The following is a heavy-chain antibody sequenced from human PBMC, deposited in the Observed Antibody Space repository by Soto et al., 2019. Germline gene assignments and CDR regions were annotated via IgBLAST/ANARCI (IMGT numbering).Heavy chain of an antibody. Sequence: GGSLRLSCAASGFIFRDWFMSWIRQAPGKGLEWVSYISSSGSTIYYADSVKGRFTISRDNAKNSLYLQMNSLRAEDTAVYYCAGEGIQLWLHAFDIWGQGTMVTVSS. CDR3: AGEGIQLWLHAFDI. V-gene: IGHV3-11*01. CDR1: GFIFRDWF. CDR2: ISSSGSTI. D-gene: IGHD5-18*01. J-gene: IGHJ3*02.